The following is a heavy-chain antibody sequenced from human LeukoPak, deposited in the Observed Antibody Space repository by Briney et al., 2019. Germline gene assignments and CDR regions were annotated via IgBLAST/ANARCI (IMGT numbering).Heavy chain of an antibody. J-gene: IGHJ6*02. D-gene: IGHD2-2*01. CDR3: ARDQVVVVPAAQGDYYYYYGMDV. CDR1: GGSISSYY. V-gene: IGHV4-59*01. CDR2: IYYSGST. Sequence: PSETLSLTCTVSGGSISSYYWSWIRQPPGKGLEWIRYIYYSGSTNYNPSLKSRVTISVDTSKNQFSLKLSSVTAADTAVYYCARDQVVVVPAAQGDYYYYYGMDVWGQGTTVTVSS.